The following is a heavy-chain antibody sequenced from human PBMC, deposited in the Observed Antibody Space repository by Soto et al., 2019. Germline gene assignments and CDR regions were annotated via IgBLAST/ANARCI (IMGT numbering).Heavy chain of an antibody. CDR2: IDYNGVT. J-gene: IGHJ4*02. V-gene: IGHV4-39*01. Sequence: SETLSLTCTVSGGSIYRSGYYWGWIRQPPGRGLEWIGNIDYNGVTYSNPSLKSRATISRDTSKNQFSLKSTSMTAADTALYYCGKVLVGATGHTDSDSWGPGTLVTVSS. CDR3: GKVLVGATGHTDSDS. CDR1: GGSIYRSGYY. D-gene: IGHD2-15*01.